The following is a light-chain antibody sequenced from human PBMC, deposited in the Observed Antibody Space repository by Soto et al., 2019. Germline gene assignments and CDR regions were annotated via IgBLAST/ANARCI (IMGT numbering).Light chain of an antibody. CDR3: QFYGISPMR. V-gene: IGKV3-20*01. CDR1: QSVGSN. CDR2: GAS. Sequence: LSADALSVTPGERATLSCRASQSVGSNLAWYQKKPGQAPRLLIYGASNRASGIPDRFSGGGSGTDFTLTITSLEAEDFAVYYCQFYGISPMRFGQGTNVDIK. J-gene: IGKJ1*01.